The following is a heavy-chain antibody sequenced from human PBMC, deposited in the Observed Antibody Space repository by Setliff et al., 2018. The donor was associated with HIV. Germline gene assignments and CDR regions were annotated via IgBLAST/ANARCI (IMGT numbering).Heavy chain of an antibody. CDR2: IHTSGNA. CDR3: ARSLLPGITVAGTIGY. J-gene: IGHJ4*02. Sequence: SETLSLTCTVSGGSISSSSYYWGWIRQPPGKGLEWIGHIHTSGNANYNPSLNSRVTISVDTSKNHFSLKLSSVTAADTAVYYCARSLLPGITVAGTIGYWGQGSLVTVSS. V-gene: IGHV4-61*05. CDR1: GGSISSSSYY. D-gene: IGHD6-19*01.